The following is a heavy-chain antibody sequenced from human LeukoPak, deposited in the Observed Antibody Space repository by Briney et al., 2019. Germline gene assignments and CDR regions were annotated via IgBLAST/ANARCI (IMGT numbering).Heavy chain of an antibody. CDR1: GFTFSSYN. D-gene: IGHD4-23*01. CDR3: ARDGATFVTY. V-gene: IGHV3-48*04. CDR2: ISSSSSTI. J-gene: IGHJ4*02. Sequence: GGSLRLSCAASGFTFSSYNMNWVRQAPGKGLEWISYISSSSSTIYYADSVKGRFTVSRDNAKNSLSLQMNSLRPEDTAIYYCARDGATFVTYWGQGTLVTVSS.